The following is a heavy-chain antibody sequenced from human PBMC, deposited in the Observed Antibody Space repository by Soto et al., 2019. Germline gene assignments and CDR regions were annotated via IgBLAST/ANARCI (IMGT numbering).Heavy chain of an antibody. CDR2: IYNSGST. CDR3: AMRVVVPDWYFDL. V-gene: IGHV4-59*01. J-gene: IGHJ2*01. Sequence: QVQLQESGPGLVKPSETLSLTCTVSGGSLSSYYWSWIRQPPGKGLEWIGYIYNSGSTYYSPSLKSRVTMSEDTSKNQFFLKLNSVTAADTAVYYCAMRVVVPDWYFDLWGRGTLVTVSS. CDR1: GGSLSSYY. D-gene: IGHD2-2*01.